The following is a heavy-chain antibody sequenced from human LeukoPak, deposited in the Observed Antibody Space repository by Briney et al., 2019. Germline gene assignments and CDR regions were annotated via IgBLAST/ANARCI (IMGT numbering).Heavy chain of an antibody. J-gene: IGHJ4*02. D-gene: IGHD6-19*01. CDR1: GGSISSSGYY. CDR2: IYYSGST. Sequence: SETLSLTCTDSGGSISSSGYYWGWIRQPPGKGLEWIGRIYYSGSTYYNPSLKSRVTISVDTSKNQFSLKLSSVTAADTAVYYCAKYSSGWPFDYWGQGTLVTVSS. V-gene: IGHV4-39*01. CDR3: AKYSSGWPFDY.